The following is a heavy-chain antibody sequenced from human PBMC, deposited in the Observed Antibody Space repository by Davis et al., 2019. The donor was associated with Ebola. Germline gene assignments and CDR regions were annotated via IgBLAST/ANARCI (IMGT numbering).Heavy chain of an antibody. V-gene: IGHV3-33*08. Sequence: GESLKISCEASGFSFDAYAMHWVRQAPGKGLEWVSSIWYEGTDGNYADSVRGRFIISRDDSKNTLYLQMNSLRVEDTAIYYCAREEGSSRWQNNWFDPWGQGTLVTVSS. CDR2: IWYEGTDG. CDR3: AREEGSSRWQNNWFDP. D-gene: IGHD2-2*01. CDR1: GFSFDAYA. J-gene: IGHJ5*02.